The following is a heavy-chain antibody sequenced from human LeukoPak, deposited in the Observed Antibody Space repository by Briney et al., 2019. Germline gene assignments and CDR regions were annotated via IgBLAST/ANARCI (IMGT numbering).Heavy chain of an antibody. D-gene: IGHD3-9*01. J-gene: IGHJ4*02. CDR3: AREQAHYDILTGYRLGVFDY. CDR2: IYTSGST. V-gene: IGHV4-4*07. Sequence: SETLSLTCTVSGGSISSYYWSWIRQPAGKGLEWVGRIYTSGSTNYNPSVKSRITMSVDSSKNQFSLKLSTATAADTAVYYCAREQAHYDILTGYRLGVFDYWGQGTLVTVSS. CDR1: GGSISSYY.